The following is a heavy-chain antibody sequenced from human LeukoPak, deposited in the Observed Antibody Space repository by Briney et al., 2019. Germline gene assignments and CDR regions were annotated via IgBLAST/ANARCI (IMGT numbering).Heavy chain of an antibody. V-gene: IGHV3-23*01. CDR2: ISDSGNT. CDR1: GFTLSSYA. D-gene: IGHD2-21*01. CDR3: AKAPVTTCRGAYCYPFDY. J-gene: IGHJ4*02. Sequence: PGGSLRLSCAASGFTLSSYAMSWVRQAPGKGLEWVSAISDSGNTYHADSVKGRFTISRDSSKNTLFLQMNRLRPEDAAVYYCAKAPVTTCRGAYCYPFDYWGQGTWSPSPQ.